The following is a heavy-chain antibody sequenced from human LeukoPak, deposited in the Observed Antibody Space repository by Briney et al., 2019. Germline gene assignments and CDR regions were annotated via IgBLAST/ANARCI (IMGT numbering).Heavy chain of an antibody. CDR2: IYYSGST. CDR1: GGSISSYY. Sequence: SETLSLTCTVSGGSISSYYWSWIRQPPGKGLEWIGYIYYSGSTNYNPSLKSRVTISVDTSKNQFSLELSSVTAADTAVYYCAREVDYYGSGSQSDAFDIWGQGTMVTVSS. J-gene: IGHJ3*02. D-gene: IGHD3-10*01. CDR3: AREVDYYGSGSQSDAFDI. V-gene: IGHV4-59*01.